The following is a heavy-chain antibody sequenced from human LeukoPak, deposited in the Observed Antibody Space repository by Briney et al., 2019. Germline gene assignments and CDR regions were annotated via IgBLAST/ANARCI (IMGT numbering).Heavy chain of an antibody. CDR2: MNPNSGNT. V-gene: IGHV1-8*01. Sequence: GASVKVSYKASGYTFTSYDINWVRQATGQGLEWMGWMNPNSGNTGYAQKFQGRVTMTRNTSISTAYMELSSLRSEDTAVYYCARDFDSAGRIDYWGQGTLVTVSS. CDR3: ARDFDSAGRIDY. D-gene: IGHD3-9*01. J-gene: IGHJ4*02. CDR1: GYTFTSYD.